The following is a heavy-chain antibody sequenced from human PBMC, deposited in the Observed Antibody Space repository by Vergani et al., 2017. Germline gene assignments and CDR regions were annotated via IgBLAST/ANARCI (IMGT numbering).Heavy chain of an antibody. CDR3: ASTGGNSDSEKPMDV. V-gene: IGHV3-66*02. CDR2: IYSGGST. J-gene: IGHJ6*02. D-gene: IGHD4-23*01. CDR1: GFTVSSNY. Sequence: EVQLVESGGGLVQPGGSLRLSCAASGFTVSSNYMSWVRQAPGKGLEWVSVIYSGGSTYYSDSVKGRLTICRENSKNTLYLQMNSLRAEDTAVYYCASTGGNSDSEKPMDVWGQGTTVTVSS.